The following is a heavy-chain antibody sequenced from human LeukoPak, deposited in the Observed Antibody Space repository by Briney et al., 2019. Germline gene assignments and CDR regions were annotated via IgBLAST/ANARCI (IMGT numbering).Heavy chain of an antibody. V-gene: IGHV4-59*08. CDR1: GGSISSYY. J-gene: IGHJ4*02. Sequence: SETLSLTCTVSGGSISSYYWSWIRQPPGKGLEWIAYISDIGSINYNPSLKSRVTISLDTSKNQFSLKLSSVTAADTAVYYCARRHDYDSSGYHYWGQGTLVTVSS. CDR2: ISDIGSI. CDR3: ARRHDYDSSGYHY. D-gene: IGHD3-22*01.